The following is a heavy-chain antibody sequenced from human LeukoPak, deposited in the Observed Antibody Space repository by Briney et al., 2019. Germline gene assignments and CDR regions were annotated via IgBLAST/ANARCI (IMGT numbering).Heavy chain of an antibody. CDR3: TRAAYDGSGFYLY. D-gene: IGHD3-22*01. J-gene: IGHJ4*02. CDR1: GFSFSGYW. Sequence: GGSLRLSCAASGFSFSGYWMHWVRQAPGKGLVWVSLINSDGSVTNYADSVKGRFTISRDNAKNTLYLQMNSLRAEDTVVYYCTRAAYDGSGFYLYWGQGTLVTVSS. V-gene: IGHV3-74*01. CDR2: INSDGSVT.